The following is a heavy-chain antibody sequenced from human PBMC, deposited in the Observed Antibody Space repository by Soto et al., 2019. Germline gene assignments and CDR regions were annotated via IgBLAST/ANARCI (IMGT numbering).Heavy chain of an antibody. J-gene: IGHJ6*02. CDR3: ARGPQIYCSSTSCYDDDYYYYYGMDV. CDR1: GFTFSSFA. CDR2: IWYDGSNK. Sequence: GGSLRLSCAASGFTFSSFAVSWVRQAPGKGLEWVAVIWYDGSNKYYADSVKGRFTISRDNSKNTLYLQMSSLRAEDTAVYYCARGPQIYCSSTSCYDDDYYYYYGMDVWGQGATVTVSS. V-gene: IGHV3-33*08. D-gene: IGHD2-2*01.